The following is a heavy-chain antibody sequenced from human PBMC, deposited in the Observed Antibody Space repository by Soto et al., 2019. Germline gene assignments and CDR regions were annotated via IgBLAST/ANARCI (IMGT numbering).Heavy chain of an antibody. CDR1: GWSFTGYY. D-gene: IGHD2-2*01. CDR2: INHSGST. Sequence: SETLSLTCAFYGWSFTGYYWSWICQPPGEGLEWIGEINHSGSTNYNPSLKSRVTISVDTSKNQFSLKLSSVTAADTAVYYCARWADIVVVPAATRPYYSMDVWGKGTTVT. V-gene: IGHV4-34*01. J-gene: IGHJ6*03. CDR3: ARWADIVVVPAATRPYYSMDV.